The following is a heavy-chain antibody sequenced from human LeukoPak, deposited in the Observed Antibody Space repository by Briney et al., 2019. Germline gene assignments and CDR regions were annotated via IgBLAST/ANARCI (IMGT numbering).Heavy chain of an antibody. CDR2: ISSSGSTI. J-gene: IGHJ4*02. CDR3: ARDVISRQMITLGLGF. V-gene: IGHV3-48*03. CDR1: GFTFSSYE. Sequence: QPGGSLRLSCAASGFTFSSYEMNWVRQAPGKGLEWVSYISSSGSTIYYADSVKGRFTISRDNAKNSLYLQMNSLRAEDTAVYYCARDVISRQMITLGLGFWGQGTLVTVSS. D-gene: IGHD1-20*01.